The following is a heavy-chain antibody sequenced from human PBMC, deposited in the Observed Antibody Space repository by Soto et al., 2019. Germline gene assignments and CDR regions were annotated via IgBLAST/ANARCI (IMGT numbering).Heavy chain of an antibody. J-gene: IGHJ6*02. D-gene: IGHD5-12*01. CDR3: ARGRGPWDIVATIRDYYYYGMDV. Sequence: PSETLSLTCAVYGGSFSGYYWSWIRQPPGKGLEWIGEINHSGSTNYNPSLKSRVTISVDTSKNQFSLKLSSVTAADTAVYYCARGRGPWDIVATIRDYYYYGMDVWGQGTTVTVSS. V-gene: IGHV4-34*01. CDR2: INHSGST. CDR1: GGSFSGYY.